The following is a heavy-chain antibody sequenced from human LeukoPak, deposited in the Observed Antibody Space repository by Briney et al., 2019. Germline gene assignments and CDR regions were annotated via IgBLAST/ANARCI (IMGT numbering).Heavy chain of an antibody. V-gene: IGHV4-31*03. D-gene: IGHD3-10*01. CDR2: IYYSGST. J-gene: IGHJ6*04. Sequence: NPSQTLSLTCTVSGGSISSGDYYWSWIRQHPGKGLEWIGYIYYSGSTYYNPSLKSRVTISVDTSKNQFSLKLSSVTAADTAVYYCARGGTFGELFYYYYGMDVWGKGTTVTVSS. CDR1: GGSISSGDYY. CDR3: ARGGTFGELFYYYYGMDV.